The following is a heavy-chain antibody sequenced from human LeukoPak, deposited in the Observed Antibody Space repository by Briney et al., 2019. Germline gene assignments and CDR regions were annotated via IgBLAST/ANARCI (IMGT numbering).Heavy chain of an antibody. Sequence: SETLSLTCAVYGGSFSGYYWSWICQPPGKGLEWIGEINHSGSTNYNPSLKSRVTISVDTSKNQFSLKLSSVTAADTAVYYCARLSITIFGVVIFPFDYWGQGTLVTVSS. V-gene: IGHV4-34*01. CDR1: GGSFSGYY. D-gene: IGHD3-3*01. CDR3: ARLSITIFGVVIFPFDY. CDR2: INHSGST. J-gene: IGHJ4*02.